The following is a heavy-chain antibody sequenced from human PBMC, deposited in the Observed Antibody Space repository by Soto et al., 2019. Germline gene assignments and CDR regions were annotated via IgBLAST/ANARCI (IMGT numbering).Heavy chain of an antibody. CDR3: ASFEPAAPMDV. J-gene: IGHJ6*02. CDR1: GYTFTSCG. V-gene: IGHV1-18*01. CDR2: ISAYNGNT. Sequence: APVKVSCKASGYTFTSCGISWVRQAPGQGLEWMGWISAYNGNTNYAQKLQGRVTMTTDTSTSTAYMELRSLRSDDTAVYYCASFEPAAPMDVWGQGTTVTVSS. D-gene: IGHD2-2*01.